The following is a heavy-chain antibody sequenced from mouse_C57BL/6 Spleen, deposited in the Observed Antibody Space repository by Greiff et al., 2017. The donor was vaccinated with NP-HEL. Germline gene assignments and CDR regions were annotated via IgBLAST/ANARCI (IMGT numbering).Heavy chain of an antibody. D-gene: IGHD1-1*01. CDR3: ATYYYGSSSFAY. Sequence: VQLQQSGPELVKPGASVKISCKASGYTFTDYYMNWVKQSHGKSLEWIGDINPNNGGTSYNQKFKGKPTLTVDKSSSTAYMELRSLTSEDSAVYYCATYYYGSSSFAYWGQGTLVTVSA. V-gene: IGHV1-26*01. CDR1: GYTFTDYY. J-gene: IGHJ3*01. CDR2: INPNNGGT.